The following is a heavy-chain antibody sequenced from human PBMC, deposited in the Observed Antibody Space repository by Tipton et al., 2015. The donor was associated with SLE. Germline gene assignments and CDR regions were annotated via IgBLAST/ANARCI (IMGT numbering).Heavy chain of an antibody. V-gene: IGHV4-59*12. CDR1: GGSISSFH. J-gene: IGHJ4*02. Sequence: TLSLTCTVSGGSISSFHWSWMRQPPGKGLEWTGYISDSGSANYNPSLKSRVAMSVDTSKKQFSLKLSSVTAADTAVYYCARGKGPYDNWGQGTLVTVSS. CDR3: ARGKGPYDN. CDR2: ISDSGSA.